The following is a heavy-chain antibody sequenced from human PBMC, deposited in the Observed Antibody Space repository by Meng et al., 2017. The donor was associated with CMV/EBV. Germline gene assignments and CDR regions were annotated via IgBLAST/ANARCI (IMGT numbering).Heavy chain of an antibody. CDR2: INSGGSST. Sequence: GESLKISCAASGFTFSSYAMSWVRQAPGKGLEWVSVINSGGSSTYYADSVKGRFTISRDNSKNTLYLQMNSLRAEDTAVYYCAKSKNRIVVVPAAEMFFDYWGQGTLVTVSS. J-gene: IGHJ4*02. D-gene: IGHD2-2*01. CDR1: GFTFSSYA. CDR3: AKSKNRIVVVPAAEMFFDY. V-gene: IGHV3-23*03.